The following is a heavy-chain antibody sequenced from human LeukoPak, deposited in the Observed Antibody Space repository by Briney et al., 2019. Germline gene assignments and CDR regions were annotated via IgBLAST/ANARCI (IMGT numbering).Heavy chain of an antibody. CDR1: GYTFTGYY. Sequence: ASVKVSCKASGYTFTGYYMHWVRQAPGQGLEWMGWMHPDSGGTKCAQKFQGRLTMTRDTSISTGYMELTRLRSDDTGIYYCARFGADALDIWGQGTMVTVSS. D-gene: IGHD1-26*01. V-gene: IGHV1-2*02. CDR3: ARFGADALDI. CDR2: MHPDSGGT. J-gene: IGHJ3*02.